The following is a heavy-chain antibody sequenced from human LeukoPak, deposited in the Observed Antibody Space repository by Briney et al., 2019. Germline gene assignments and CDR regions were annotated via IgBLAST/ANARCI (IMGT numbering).Heavy chain of an antibody. J-gene: IGHJ6*03. CDR2: IRSKANGNAT. V-gene: IGHV3-73*01. Sequence: GGSLRLSCAASEFTFSGSAMHWVRQASGKGLEWVGRIRSKANGNATAYAASVKGRFTISRDDSKNTAYLQMNSLKTEDTAVYYCTRQQLDQYYYFYYMDVWGKGTTVTVSS. CDR3: TRQQLDQYYYFYYMDV. D-gene: IGHD6-13*01. CDR1: EFTFSGSA.